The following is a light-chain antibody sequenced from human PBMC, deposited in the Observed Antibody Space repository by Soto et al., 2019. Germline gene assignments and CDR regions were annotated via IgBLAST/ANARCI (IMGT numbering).Light chain of an antibody. CDR2: AAS. J-gene: IGKJ2*01. CDR1: QSISSY. V-gene: IGKV1-39*01. CDR3: QQRYSTPHT. Sequence: DIQMTQSPSSLSASVGDRVTITCRASQSISSYLNWYQQKRGKAPKLLIYAASSLQSGVPSKFRGSGSRTDFTLTISTLQPEDFATYYCQQRYSTPHTFGQGTKLQIK.